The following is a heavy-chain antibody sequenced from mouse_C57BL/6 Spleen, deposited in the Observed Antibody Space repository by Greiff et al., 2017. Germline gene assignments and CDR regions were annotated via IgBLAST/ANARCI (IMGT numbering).Heavy chain of an antibody. CDR3: AREAELGFDY. CDR1: GFTFSDYY. D-gene: IGHD4-1*01. J-gene: IGHJ2*01. V-gene: IGHV5-16*01. Sequence: VQLKESEGGLVQPGSSMKLSCTASGFTFSDYYMAWVRQVPEKGLEWVANINYDGSSTYYLDSLKSRFIISRDNAKNILYLQMSSLESEDTATYYCAREAELGFDYWGQGTTLTVSS. CDR2: INYDGSST.